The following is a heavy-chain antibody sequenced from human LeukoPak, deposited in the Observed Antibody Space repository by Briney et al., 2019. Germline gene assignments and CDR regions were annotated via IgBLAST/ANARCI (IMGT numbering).Heavy chain of an antibody. D-gene: IGHD3-10*02. CDR1: GFTFSSYE. J-gene: IGHJ6*04. V-gene: IGHV3-48*03. CDR2: ISSSGSTI. CDR3: AELGITMIGGV. Sequence: GGSLRLSRAASGFTFSSYEMNWVRQAPGKGLEWVSYISSSGSTIYYADSVKGRFTISRDNAKNSLYLQTNSLRAEDTAVYYCAELGITMIGGVWGKGTTVTISS.